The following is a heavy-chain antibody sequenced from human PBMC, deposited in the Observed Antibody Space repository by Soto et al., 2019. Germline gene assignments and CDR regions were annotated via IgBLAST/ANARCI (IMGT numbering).Heavy chain of an antibody. D-gene: IGHD6-13*01. Sequence: GGSLRLSCAASGFTFSSYAMSWVRQAPGKGLEWVSAISGSGGSTYYADSVKGRFTISRDNSKNTLYLQMNSLRAEDTAVYYCAKTSIAAAEPQGATYGMDVWGQGTTVTVSS. J-gene: IGHJ6*02. V-gene: IGHV3-23*01. CDR2: ISGSGGST. CDR1: GFTFSSYA. CDR3: AKTSIAAAEPQGATYGMDV.